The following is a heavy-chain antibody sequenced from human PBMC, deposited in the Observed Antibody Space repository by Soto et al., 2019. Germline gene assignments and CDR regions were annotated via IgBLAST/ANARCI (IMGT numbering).Heavy chain of an antibody. CDR3: ARARGGYCSSTSCPTNWFDP. J-gene: IGHJ5*02. Sequence: SETLSLTCTVSGGSISSYYWSWIRQPPGKGLEWIGYIYYSGSTSYNPSLKSRVTISVDTSKNQFSLKLSSVTAADTAVYYCARARGGYCSSTSCPTNWFDPWGQGTLVTVSS. D-gene: IGHD2-2*01. V-gene: IGHV4-59*01. CDR2: IYYSGST. CDR1: GGSISSYY.